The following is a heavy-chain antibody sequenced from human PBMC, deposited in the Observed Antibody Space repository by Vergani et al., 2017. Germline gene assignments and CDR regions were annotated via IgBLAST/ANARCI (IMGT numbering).Heavy chain of an antibody. Sequence: QVQLVESGGGVVQPGGSLRLSCAASGFTFSSYGMHWVRQAPGKGLEWVAFIRYDGSNKYYADSVKGRFTISRDNSKNTLYLQMNSLRAEDTAVYYCAKERLGAGEDYYYYYMDVWGKGTTVTVSS. V-gene: IGHV3-30*02. CDR3: AKERLGAGEDYYYYYMDV. J-gene: IGHJ6*03. CDR2: IRYDGSNK. CDR1: GFTFSSYG. D-gene: IGHD3-16*01.